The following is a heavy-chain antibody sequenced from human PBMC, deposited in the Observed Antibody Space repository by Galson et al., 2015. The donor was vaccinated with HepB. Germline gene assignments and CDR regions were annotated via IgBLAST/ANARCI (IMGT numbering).Heavy chain of an antibody. CDR2: ISSSSSYI. CDR3: ARDTVEQLVNWFDP. CDR1: GFTFSSYS. J-gene: IGHJ5*02. V-gene: IGHV3-21*01. Sequence: SLRLSCAASGFTFSSYSMNWVRQAPGKGLEWVSSISSSSSYIYYADSVKGRFTISRDNAKNSLYLQMNSLRAEGTAVYYCARDTVEQLVNWFDPWGQGTLVTVSS. D-gene: IGHD6-6*01.